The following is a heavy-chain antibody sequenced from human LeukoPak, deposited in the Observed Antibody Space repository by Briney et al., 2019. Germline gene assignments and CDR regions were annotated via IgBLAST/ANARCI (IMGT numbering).Heavy chain of an antibody. CDR3: ARNAAPDHGLDV. Sequence: ASVTVTCPASGYTFTGYYLYSVGQAPGKGFEWMGWLHPNSGATGYAQNFQGRVTMTRDTSISTAYMDLSRLRSDDTAVYYCARNAAPDHGLDVWGQGTPVTVSS. CDR1: GYTFTGYY. CDR2: LHPNSGAT. J-gene: IGHJ6*02. D-gene: IGHD1-1*01. V-gene: IGHV1-2*02.